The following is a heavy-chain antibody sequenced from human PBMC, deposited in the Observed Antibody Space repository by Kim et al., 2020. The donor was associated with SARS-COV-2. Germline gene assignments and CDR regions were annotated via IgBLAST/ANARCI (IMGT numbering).Heavy chain of an antibody. CDR3: AKERENFELLTGRGLDL. Sequence: VKGRFTISRDDSKNTLYLQMNSRRAEDTAVYYCAKERENFELLTGRGLDLWGQGTLVTVSS. J-gene: IGHJ5*02. V-gene: IGHV3-30*02. D-gene: IGHD3-9*01.